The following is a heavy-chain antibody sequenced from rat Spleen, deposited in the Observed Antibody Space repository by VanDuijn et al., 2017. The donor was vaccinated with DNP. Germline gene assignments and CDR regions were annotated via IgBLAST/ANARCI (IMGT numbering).Heavy chain of an antibody. CDR3: ARPHDYGYYFDY. V-gene: IGHV5-7*01. CDR1: GFTFSDYN. D-gene: IGHD1-7*01. CDR2: ISYDGSST. J-gene: IGHJ2*01. Sequence: EVQLVESGGGLVQPGRSLKLSCAASGFTFSDYNMAWVRQAPKKGLEWVATISYDGSSTYYRDSVKGRFTISRDNAKSTLYLQMDSLRSEDTATYYCARPHDYGYYFDYWGQGVMVTVSS.